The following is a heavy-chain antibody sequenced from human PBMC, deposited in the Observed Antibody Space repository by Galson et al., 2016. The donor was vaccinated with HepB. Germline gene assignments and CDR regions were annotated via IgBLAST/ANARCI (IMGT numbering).Heavy chain of an antibody. J-gene: IGHJ4*02. CDR2: ISSSSSTV. D-gene: IGHD3-10*01. CDR1: GGRIRIYG. CDR3: ARDHPGLLPSGLCLS. V-gene: IGHV3-48*01. Sequence: SLRLSCAASGGRIRIYGMNWVRQAPGKGLEWISFISSSSSTVYYSDSVKGRATVSRDNARESLYLQLNSLRVDDTGVYYCARDHPGLLPSGLCLSWGQGTLVSVSS.